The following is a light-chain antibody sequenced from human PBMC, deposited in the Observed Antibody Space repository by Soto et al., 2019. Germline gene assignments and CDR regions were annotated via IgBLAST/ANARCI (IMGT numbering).Light chain of an antibody. V-gene: IGKV1-27*01. J-gene: IGKJ3*01. CDR3: QKYTRAPFT. CDR1: QGIDTY. CDR2: AAS. Sequence: DIQMTQSPPSLSASVGDRVTITCRASQGIDTYLAWYQQKPGQVPKLLIYAASTLQSGVPSRFSGSGSGTDFTLTISSLQPEDVATYFCQKYTRAPFTFGPGTKVDIK.